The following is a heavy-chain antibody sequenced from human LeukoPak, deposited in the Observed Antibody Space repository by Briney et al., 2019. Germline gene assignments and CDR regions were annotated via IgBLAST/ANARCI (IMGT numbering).Heavy chain of an antibody. CDR2: MHTSGST. D-gene: IGHD6-19*01. J-gene: IGHJ4*02. Sequence: LETLSLTCTVSGGSLSGYYWNWIRQPAGKGLGWIGRMHTSGSTNYNPSLKSRITVSVDTSKNQFSLKWNSLTAADTAVYYCARDDGSGWYHYWGQGTLVTVSS. CDR3: ARDDGSGWYHY. CDR1: GGSLSGYY. V-gene: IGHV4-4*07.